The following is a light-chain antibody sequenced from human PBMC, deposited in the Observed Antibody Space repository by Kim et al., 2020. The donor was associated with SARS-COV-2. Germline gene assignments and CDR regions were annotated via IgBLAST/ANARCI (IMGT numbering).Light chain of an antibody. V-gene: IGKV3-15*01. CDR1: QFVPST. CDR3: QQYNNWPTWT. Sequence: PGERATLSCRASQFVPSTLAWYQQRPGQAPRLLIYGATVRAADVPARFSGSGSGTEFILTISSLQSEDFAVYYCQQYNNWPTWTFGQGTKVDIK. CDR2: GAT. J-gene: IGKJ1*01.